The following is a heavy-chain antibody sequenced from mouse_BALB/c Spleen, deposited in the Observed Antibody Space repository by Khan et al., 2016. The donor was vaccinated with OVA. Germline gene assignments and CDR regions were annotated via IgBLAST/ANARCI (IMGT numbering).Heavy chain of an antibody. CDR2: ISSGGSYT. J-gene: IGHJ2*01. Sequence: EVELVESGGDLVKPGGSLKLSCAASGFTFSSFGMSWIRQTPDKRLEWVATISSGGSYTYYPDSVKGRFTISRDNAKNTLYLQMSSLKSEDTAMYYCARQYSNSFFEYWGQGTTPTVSS. D-gene: IGHD2-5*01. V-gene: IGHV5-6*01. CDR3: ARQYSNSFFEY. CDR1: GFTFSSFG.